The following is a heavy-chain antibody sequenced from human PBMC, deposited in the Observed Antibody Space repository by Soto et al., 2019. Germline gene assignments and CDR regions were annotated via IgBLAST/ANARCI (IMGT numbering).Heavy chain of an antibody. V-gene: IGHV1-3*05. Sequence: QVQLVQSGAEEKKPGASVKVSCKASGYTFTSYAMHWVRQAPGQRLEWMGWINAGNGNTKYSQKFQGRVTITRDTSASTAYMELSSLRSEDTAVYYCSRAPSWWYFDLWGRGPLVTVSS. CDR2: INAGNGNT. CDR3: SRAPSWWYFDL. J-gene: IGHJ2*01. CDR1: GYTFTSYA.